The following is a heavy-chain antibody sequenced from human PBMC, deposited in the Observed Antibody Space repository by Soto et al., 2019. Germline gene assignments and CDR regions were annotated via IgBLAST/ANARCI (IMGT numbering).Heavy chain of an antibody. CDR1: GGSVSGSYYY. J-gene: IGHJ4*02. CDR3: ARDRGAMGFDY. D-gene: IGHD5-18*01. CDR2: VFHTGFT. V-gene: IGHV4-39*02. Sequence: SETLSLTCAVSGGSVSGSYYYWAWLRQSPGKGPEWIGSVFHTGFTSYNPSLESRVSVSVDTSKSQFSLKLSAVTASDTAVYYCARDRGAMGFDYWGQGTLVTVSS.